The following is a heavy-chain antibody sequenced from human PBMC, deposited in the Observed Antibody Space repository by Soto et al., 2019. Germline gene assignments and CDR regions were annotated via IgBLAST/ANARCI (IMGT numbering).Heavy chain of an antibody. CDR3: ARGVTIFGVVKGMDV. CDR2: IYYSGST. CDR1: GGSISSYY. Sequence: PSETLSLTCTVSGGSISSYYWSWIRQPPGKGLEWIGYIYYSGSTNYNPSLKSRVTISVDTSKNQLSLKLSSVTAADTAVYYCARGVTIFGVVKGMDVWGQGTTVTVSS. D-gene: IGHD3-3*01. V-gene: IGHV4-59*01. J-gene: IGHJ6*02.